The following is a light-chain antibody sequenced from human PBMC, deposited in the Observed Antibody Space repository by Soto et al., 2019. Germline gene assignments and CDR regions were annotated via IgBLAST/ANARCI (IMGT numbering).Light chain of an antibody. CDR3: QQYGSSLAIT. V-gene: IGKV3-20*01. CDR2: GAS. CDR1: QSVSSSY. J-gene: IGKJ5*01. Sequence: EIVLTQSPGTLSLSPGERATLSCRASQSVSSSYLAWYQQKPGQAPRLLIYGASSRATGILDRFSGSGSGTDFTLTISRLEPEDFAVYYCQQYGSSLAITFGQGTRLEI.